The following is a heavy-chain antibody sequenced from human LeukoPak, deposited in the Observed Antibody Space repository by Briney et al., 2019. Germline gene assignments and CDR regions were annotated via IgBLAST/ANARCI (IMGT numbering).Heavy chain of an antibody. CDR1: GYTFTVYY. CDR2: INPNSGGT. CDR3: ASGPSSGYYPLFDY. Sequence: GASVKVSCKASGYTFTVYYMHRVRQAPGQGLEWMGWINPNSGGTNYAQKFQGRVTMTRDTSISTAYMELSRLRSDDTAVYYCASGPSSGYYPLFDYWGQGTLVTVSS. D-gene: IGHD3-22*01. J-gene: IGHJ4*02. V-gene: IGHV1-2*02.